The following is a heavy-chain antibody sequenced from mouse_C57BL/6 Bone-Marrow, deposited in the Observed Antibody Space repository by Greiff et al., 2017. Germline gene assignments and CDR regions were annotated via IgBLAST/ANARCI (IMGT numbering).Heavy chain of an antibody. Sequence: EVHLVESGPELVKPGASVKIPCKASGYTFTDYNMDWVKQSHGKSLEWIGDINPNNGGTIYNQKFKGKATLTVDKSSSTSYMELRSLTSEDTAVYYCARRGGAMDYWGQGTSVTVSS. V-gene: IGHV1-18*01. J-gene: IGHJ4*01. CDR2: INPNNGGT. CDR1: GYTFTDYN. CDR3: ARRGGAMDY.